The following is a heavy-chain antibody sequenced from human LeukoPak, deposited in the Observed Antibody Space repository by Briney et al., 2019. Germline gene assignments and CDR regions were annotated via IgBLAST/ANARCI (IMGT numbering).Heavy chain of an antibody. V-gene: IGHV3-23*01. CDR3: AIIPGIAVAGEGNYYYGMDV. Sequence: PGGSLRLSCAASGFTFSSYAMSWVRQAPGKGLEWVSAISGSGGSTYYADSVKGRFTISRDNSKNTLYLQMNSLRAEDTAVYYCAIIPGIAVAGEGNYYYGMDVWGQGTTVTVSS. CDR1: GFTFSSYA. J-gene: IGHJ6*02. CDR2: ISGSGGST. D-gene: IGHD6-19*01.